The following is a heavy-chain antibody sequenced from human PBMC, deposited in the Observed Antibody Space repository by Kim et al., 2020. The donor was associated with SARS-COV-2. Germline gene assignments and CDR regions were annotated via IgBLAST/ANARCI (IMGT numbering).Heavy chain of an antibody. V-gene: IGHV1-46*01. J-gene: IGHJ5*02. Sequence: ASVKVSCKASGYTFTSYYMHWVRQAPGQGLEWMGIINPSGGSTSYAQKFQGRVTMTRDTSTSTVYMELSSLRSEDTAVYYCARVDYYDSSGYYGPNWFDPWGQGTLVTVSS. CDR3: ARVDYYDSSGYYGPNWFDP. CDR1: GYTFTSYY. D-gene: IGHD3-22*01. CDR2: INPSGGST.